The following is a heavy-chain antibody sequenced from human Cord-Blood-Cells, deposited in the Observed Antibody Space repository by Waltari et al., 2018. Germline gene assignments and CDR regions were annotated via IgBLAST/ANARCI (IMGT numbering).Heavy chain of an antibody. J-gene: IGHJ3*02. D-gene: IGHD2-21*01. CDR3: ARAGLYCGGDCYPEAFDI. Sequence: QVQLVQPGAEVKKPGASVKVSCKASGYTFTGYYMHWVRQAPGQGLEWMGGINPNSGGTNYAQKFQGRVTMTRDTSISTAYMELSRLRSDDTAVYYCARAGLYCGGDCYPEAFDIWGQGTMVTVSS. V-gene: IGHV1-2*02. CDR2: INPNSGGT. CDR1: GYTFTGYY.